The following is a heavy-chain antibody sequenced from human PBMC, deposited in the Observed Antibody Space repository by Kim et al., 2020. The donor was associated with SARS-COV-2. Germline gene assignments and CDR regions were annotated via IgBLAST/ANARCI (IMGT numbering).Heavy chain of an antibody. J-gene: IGHJ5*02. Sequence: GSLRLSCAASGFTFSTYWMHWVRQAPGKGLMWVSAISNDGSTTYYADSVRGRFTISRDNAENTLYLQMNSLRGEDTAVYYCARTTRNAWFDPWGQGTLVTVSS. CDR2: ISNDGSTT. V-gene: IGHV3-74*01. CDR3: ARTTRNAWFDP. D-gene: IGHD1-1*01. CDR1: GFTFSTYW.